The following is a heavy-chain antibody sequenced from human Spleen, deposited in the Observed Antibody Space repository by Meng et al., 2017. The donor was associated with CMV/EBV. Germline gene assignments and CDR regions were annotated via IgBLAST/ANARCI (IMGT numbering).Heavy chain of an antibody. D-gene: IGHD2-21*01. J-gene: IGHJ5*02. Sequence: SVKVSCKASGGTFSSYAISWVRQAPGQGLEWMGGIIPIFGTANYAQKFQGRVTITTDESTSTAYMELSSLRSDDTAVYYCATIAYCGGDCFRIHPLYDHWGQGTLVTVSS. CDR2: IIPIFGTA. CDR1: GGTFSSYA. V-gene: IGHV1-69*05. CDR3: ATIAYCGGDCFRIHPLYDH.